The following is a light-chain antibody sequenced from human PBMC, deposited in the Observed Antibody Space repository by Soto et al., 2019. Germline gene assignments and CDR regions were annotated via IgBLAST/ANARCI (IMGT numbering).Light chain of an antibody. Sequence: DIQMTQSPSTLSASVGDRVTITCRASQSINNWLAWYQQRPGTAPKLLIYKASTLQTGVPSRFSGSASGTEFTLTISSLQPDDFATYDCQQYNSYPHTFGQVTKLEIK. CDR2: KAS. CDR1: QSINNW. V-gene: IGKV1-5*03. CDR3: QQYNSYPHT. J-gene: IGKJ2*01.